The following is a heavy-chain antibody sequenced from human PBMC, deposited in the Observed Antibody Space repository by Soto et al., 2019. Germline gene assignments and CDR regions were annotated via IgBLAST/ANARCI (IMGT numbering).Heavy chain of an antibody. CDR2: IYYSGST. Sequence: PSETLPLTCTVSGGSISSGDYYWSWIRQPPGKGLEWIGYIYYSGSTYYNPSLKSRVTISVDTSKNQFSLKLSSVTAADTAVYYCARDVRYEMGFDYWGQGTLVTVSS. CDR1: GGSISSGDYY. J-gene: IGHJ4*02. D-gene: IGHD1-1*01. V-gene: IGHV4-30-4*01. CDR3: ARDVRYEMGFDY.